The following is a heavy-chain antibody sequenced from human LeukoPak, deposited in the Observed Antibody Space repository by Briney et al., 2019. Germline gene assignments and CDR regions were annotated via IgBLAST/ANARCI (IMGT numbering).Heavy chain of an antibody. J-gene: IGHJ4*02. V-gene: IGHV3-23*01. Sequence: GGSLRLSCAASGFTFSSYAMSWVRQAPGKGLEWVSAISGSGGSTYYADSVKGRLTISRDNSKNTPYLQMSSLRAEDTAVYYCAKAAATHGVRFLEWLSLFDYWGQGTLVTVSS. D-gene: IGHD3-3*01. CDR3: AKAAATHGVRFLEWLSLFDY. CDR2: ISGSGGST. CDR1: GFTFSSYA.